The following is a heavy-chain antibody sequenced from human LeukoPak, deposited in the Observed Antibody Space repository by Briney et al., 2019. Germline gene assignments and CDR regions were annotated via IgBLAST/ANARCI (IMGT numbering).Heavy chain of an antibody. CDR2: ISDSGNS. V-gene: IGHV4-59*11. Sequence: SETLSLTCTDSGGSFSHHYWSWIRQPPGKGLEWIGYISDSGNSNYSPSLKTRVTVSLDTSRNQFSLKLTSVTAADTAVYYCARDRSGYSGYYFDSWGQGTLITVSS. J-gene: IGHJ4*02. CDR1: GGSFSHHY. D-gene: IGHD3-22*01. CDR3: ARDRSGYSGYYFDS.